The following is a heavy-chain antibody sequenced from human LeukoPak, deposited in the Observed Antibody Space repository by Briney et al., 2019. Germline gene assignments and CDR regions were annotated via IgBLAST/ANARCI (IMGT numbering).Heavy chain of an antibody. CDR2: ISSSSSYI. CDR3: ARDKSEGSGYDSFDP. J-gene: IGHJ5*02. Sequence: GGSLRLSCAASGFTFSSYSMNWVRQAPGKGLEWVSSISSSSSYIYYADSVKGRFTISRDNAKNSLYLQMNSLRAEDTAVYYCARDKSEGSGYDSFDPWGQGTLVTVSS. V-gene: IGHV3-21*01. CDR1: GFTFSSYS. D-gene: IGHD5-12*01.